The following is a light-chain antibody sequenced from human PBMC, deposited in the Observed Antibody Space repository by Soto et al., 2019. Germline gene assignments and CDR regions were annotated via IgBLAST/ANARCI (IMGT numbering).Light chain of an antibody. J-gene: IGKJ1*01. CDR1: QSVSSN. V-gene: IGKV3-15*01. CDR3: QQYNNWPSWT. CDR2: DAS. Sequence: EIVMTQSPATLSVSPGERATLSCRASQSVSSNLAWYQQKPGQAPRLLIYDASTRATGIPARFSGGGSGAEFTLTISGLQSEDFAVYYCQQYNNWPSWTFGQGTKVEIK.